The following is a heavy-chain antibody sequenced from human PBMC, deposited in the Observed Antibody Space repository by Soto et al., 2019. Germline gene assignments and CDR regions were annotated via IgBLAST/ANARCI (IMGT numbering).Heavy chain of an antibody. D-gene: IGHD3-10*01. Sequence: LQSGGGVVQPGESLRLSCAASGFSLRDHALSWVRQAAGGGLEWVSGISGSEDRTNYADFVRGRFIISKDRAKNTLYLDMSGLIVDDMAVYFCGRTYTGGWGQGTLVTVSS. CDR3: GRTYTGG. J-gene: IGHJ4*02. CDR1: GFSLRDHA. CDR2: ISGSEDRT. V-gene: IGHV3-23*01.